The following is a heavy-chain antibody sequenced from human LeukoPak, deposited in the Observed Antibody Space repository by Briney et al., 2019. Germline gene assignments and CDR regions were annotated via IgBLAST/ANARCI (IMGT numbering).Heavy chain of an antibody. CDR3: VRDSAHTVVVPAVIPPGLDNWFDP. D-gene: IGHD2-2*01. Sequence: GGSLRLSCAASGFTFSSYWMHWIRQAPGKGLEWVSFISGSGSNTQYADSVKGRFTISRDNAKNSLYLQMNSLRAEDTAVYYCVRDSAHTVVVPAVIPPGLDNWFDPWGQGTLVTVSS. V-gene: IGHV3-11*05. J-gene: IGHJ5*02. CDR1: GFTFSSYW. CDR2: ISGSGSNT.